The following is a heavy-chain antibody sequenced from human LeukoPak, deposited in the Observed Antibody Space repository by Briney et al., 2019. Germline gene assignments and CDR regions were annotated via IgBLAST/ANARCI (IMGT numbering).Heavy chain of an antibody. Sequence: SETLSLTCTVSGGSISSYYWSWIRQPAGKGLEWIGRIYTSGSTNYNPSLKSRVTMSVDTSKNQFSLKLSSVTAADTAVYYCARGKTYLDYYYYYGMDVWGQGTTVTVSS. CDR3: ARGKTYLDYYYYYGMDV. D-gene: IGHD2-2*01. J-gene: IGHJ6*02. CDR2: IYTSGST. CDR1: GGSISSYY. V-gene: IGHV4-4*07.